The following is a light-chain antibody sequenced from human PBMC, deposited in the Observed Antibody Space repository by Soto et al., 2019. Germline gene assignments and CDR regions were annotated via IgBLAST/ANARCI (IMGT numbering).Light chain of an antibody. CDR3: SSYTSSSTHVV. Sequence: QSVLTQPASVSGSPGQSITISCTGTSSDVGGYNYVSWYQQHPGKAPKVIIYEVSNRPSGVSNRFSGSKSGNTASLTISGLQAEDEADYYCSSYTSSSTHVVFGGGTKLTGL. V-gene: IGLV2-14*01. CDR1: SSDVGGYNY. J-gene: IGLJ2*01. CDR2: EVS.